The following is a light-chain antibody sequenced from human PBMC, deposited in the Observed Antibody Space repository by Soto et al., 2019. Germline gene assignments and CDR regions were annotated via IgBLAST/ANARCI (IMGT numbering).Light chain of an antibody. J-gene: IGKJ2*01. CDR1: QSLLHSNGYNY. V-gene: IGKV2-28*01. CDR2: LGS. Sequence: DMVMTQSPLSLPVTPGEPASISCRSSQSLLHSNGYNYLDWYLQKQGQSPQLLIYLGSNRASGVPDRFSGSGSGTDFTLKISRVEAEDVGVHYCTQALHTAYPFGQGTKVDIK. CDR3: TQALHTAYP.